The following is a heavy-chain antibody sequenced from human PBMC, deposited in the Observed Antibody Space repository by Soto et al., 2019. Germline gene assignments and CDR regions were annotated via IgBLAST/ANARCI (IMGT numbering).Heavy chain of an antibody. CDR3: ARDGDGYNIDAFDI. Sequence: ASETLSLTCAVSGDSISDGPYFWTWIRQPSGKGLEWIGSIYHSGSTYYNPSLKSRVTISVDTSKNQFSLKLSSVTAADTAVYYCARDGDGYNIDAFDIWGQGTMVTVSS. D-gene: IGHD5-12*01. J-gene: IGHJ3*02. CDR2: IYHSGST. V-gene: IGHV4-39*07. CDR1: GDSISDGPYF.